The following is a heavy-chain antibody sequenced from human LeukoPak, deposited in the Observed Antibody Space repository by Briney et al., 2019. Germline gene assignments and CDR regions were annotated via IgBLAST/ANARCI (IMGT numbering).Heavy chain of an antibody. V-gene: IGHV5-51*01. D-gene: IGHD1-26*01. Sequence: GESLKISCKGSGYSFTSYWIGWVRPMPGKGLEWMGIIYPGDSDTRYSPSFQGQVTISADKSISTAYLQWSSLKASDTAMYYCARTCRYSGSYSCPYDYWGQGTLVTVSS. CDR1: GYSFTSYW. CDR2: IYPGDSDT. J-gene: IGHJ4*02. CDR3: ARTCRYSGSYSCPYDY.